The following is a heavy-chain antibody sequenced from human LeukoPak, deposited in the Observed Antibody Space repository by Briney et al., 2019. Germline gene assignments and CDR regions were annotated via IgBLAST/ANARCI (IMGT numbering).Heavy chain of an antibody. CDR1: GFTFSTYS. Sequence: GGSLRLSCAVSGFTFSTYSMNWVRQAPGKGLEWVSSISSSSNYIYYADSVRGRFTISRDNAKNSLYLQMNSLRAEDTAVYYCASHDNDYWGQGTLVTVSS. CDR2: ISSSSNYI. J-gene: IGHJ4*02. CDR3: ASHDNDY. V-gene: IGHV3-21*01.